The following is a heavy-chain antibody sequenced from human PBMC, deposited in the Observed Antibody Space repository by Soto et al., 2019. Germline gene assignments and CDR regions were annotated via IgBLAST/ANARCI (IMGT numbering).Heavy chain of an antibody. D-gene: IGHD6-19*01. Sequence: GGSLRLSCAASGFTFSSYGMHWVRQAPGKGLEWVAVISYDGSNKYYADSVKGRFTISRDNSKNTLYLQMNSLRAEDTAVYYCAKDLGSGWTDYYGMDVWGQGTTVTVSS. J-gene: IGHJ6*02. CDR1: GFTFSSYG. CDR3: AKDLGSGWTDYYGMDV. CDR2: ISYDGSNK. V-gene: IGHV3-30*18.